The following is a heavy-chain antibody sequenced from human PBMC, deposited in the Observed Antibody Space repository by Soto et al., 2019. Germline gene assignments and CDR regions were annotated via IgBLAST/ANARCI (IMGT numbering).Heavy chain of an antibody. CDR2: VSQRGGT. CDR3: AKHVTDSGTRGYDS. Sequence: QVQLQESGPGLVSPSGTLSLTCAVSGGPITYWLSWVRQSPGKGLEWIGEVSQRGGTNYIPSLKSRVTISIDNSRNQIFLHWTSVTAADTAVYFCAKHVTDSGTRGYDSWGQGILVTVSS. CDR1: GGPITYW. D-gene: IGHD1-1*01. J-gene: IGHJ5*02. V-gene: IGHV4-4*02.